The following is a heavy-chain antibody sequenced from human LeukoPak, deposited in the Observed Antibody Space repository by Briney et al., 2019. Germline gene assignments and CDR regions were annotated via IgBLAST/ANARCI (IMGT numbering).Heavy chain of an antibody. CDR3: ASYYYDSSGHEDY. V-gene: IGHV5-51*01. CDR2: IYPGDSDT. J-gene: IGHJ4*02. D-gene: IGHD3-22*01. CDR1: GYSFTNYW. Sequence: GESLKISCKGSGYSFTNYWIGWVRQMPGKGLEWMGIIYPGDSDTRYSPSLQGQVTISADKSISTAYLQWSSLKASDTAMYYCASYYYDSSGHEDYWGQGTLVTVSS.